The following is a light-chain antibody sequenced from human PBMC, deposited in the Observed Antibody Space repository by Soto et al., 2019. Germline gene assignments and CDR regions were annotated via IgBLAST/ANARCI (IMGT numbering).Light chain of an antibody. V-gene: IGLV1-44*01. CDR3: AAWDDSLKGVV. CDR1: SSNIGSNT. J-gene: IGLJ2*01. Sequence: QSVLTQSPSASGTPGQRVTISCSGSSSNIGSNTVNWYQQLPGTAPKLLIYTDYQRPSGVPDRFSGSKSGTSASLAISGLQSEDEAEYYCAAWDDSLKGVVFGGGTQLTVL. CDR2: TDY.